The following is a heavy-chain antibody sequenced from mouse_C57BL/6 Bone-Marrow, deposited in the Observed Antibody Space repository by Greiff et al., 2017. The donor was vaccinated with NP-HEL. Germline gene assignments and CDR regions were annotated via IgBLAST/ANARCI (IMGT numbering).Heavy chain of an antibody. J-gene: IGHJ1*03. Sequence: EVQLVESGGDLVKPGGSLKLSCAASGFTFSSYGMSWVRQTPDKRLEWVGTISSGGSYTYYPDSVKGRFTISRDNAKNTLYLQMSSLKSEDTAMYYCARHYLYDSSSCWYFDVWGKGTTVTVSS. CDR2: ISSGGSYT. CDR1: GFTFSSYG. CDR3: ARHYLYDSSSCWYFDV. D-gene: IGHD1-1*01. V-gene: IGHV5-6*01.